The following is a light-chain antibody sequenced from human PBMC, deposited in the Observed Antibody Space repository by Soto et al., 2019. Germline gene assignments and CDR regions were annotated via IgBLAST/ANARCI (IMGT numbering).Light chain of an antibody. CDR1: QAIGYW. CDR2: PAS. Sequence: DIQMTQSPSPVSASVGDRVTIICRASQAIGYWLAWYQQKPGKAPKLLIYPASNLQSGVPSRFSGGGSGTDFTLTISSLQPEDFAIYYCQQENSFPLTFGGGTKVEIK. V-gene: IGKV1-12*01. J-gene: IGKJ4*01. CDR3: QQENSFPLT.